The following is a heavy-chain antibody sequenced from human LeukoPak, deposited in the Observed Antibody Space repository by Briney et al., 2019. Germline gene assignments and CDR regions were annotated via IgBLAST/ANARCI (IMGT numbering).Heavy chain of an antibody. CDR2: IYYSGST. Sequence: PSETLSLTCTVSGGSISSSSYYWGWIRQPPGKGLEWIGSIYYSGSTYYNPSLKSRVTISVDTSKNQFSLKLSSVTAADTAVYYCARGRGYCSGGSCYRLVYWGQGTLVTVSS. CDR3: ARGRGYCSGGSCYRLVY. J-gene: IGHJ4*02. V-gene: IGHV4-39*07. CDR1: GGSISSSSYY. D-gene: IGHD2-15*01.